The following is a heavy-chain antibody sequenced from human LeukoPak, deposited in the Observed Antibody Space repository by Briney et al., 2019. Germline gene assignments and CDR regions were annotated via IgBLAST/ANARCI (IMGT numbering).Heavy chain of an antibody. Sequence: SETLSLTCTVSGGSISSYYWSWIRQPPRKGLEWLGYIYYSGSTNYNPSPKSRVTISVDTSKNQFSLKLSSVTAADTAVYYCASSRGGITMVHWGQGTLVTVSS. D-gene: IGHD3-10*01. V-gene: IGHV4-59*01. CDR3: ASSRGGITMVH. CDR1: GGSISSYY. J-gene: IGHJ4*02. CDR2: IYYSGST.